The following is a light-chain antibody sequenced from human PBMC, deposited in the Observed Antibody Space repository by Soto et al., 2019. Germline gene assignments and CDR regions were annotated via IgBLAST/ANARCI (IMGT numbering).Light chain of an antibody. CDR1: QSISSW. J-gene: IGKJ1*01. CDR3: QQYNSYRT. V-gene: IGKV1-5*03. Sequence: DLQMTQSPSTLSASVADRVTITCRASQSISSWLARYQQKPGKAPKVLIYGASTLKSGVPSRFSGSGSETEFTLTINSLQPDDIATYYCQQYNSYRTFGQGTKVDTK. CDR2: GAS.